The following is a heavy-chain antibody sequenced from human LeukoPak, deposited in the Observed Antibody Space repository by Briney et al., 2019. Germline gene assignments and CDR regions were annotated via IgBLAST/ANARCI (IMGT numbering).Heavy chain of an antibody. CDR3: ARFPSITMVRGLKVQPRHYMDV. J-gene: IGHJ6*03. CDR1: GASISGSGYY. CDR2: IYYSGST. V-gene: IGHV4-39*07. D-gene: IGHD3-10*01. Sequence: SETLTLTCAVSGASISGSGYYWGWIRQPPGEGLEWIGNIYYSGSTYYNASLQSRVTISVDTSKNQFSLKLSSVTAADTAVYYCARFPSITMVRGLKVQPRHYMDVWGKGTTVTISS.